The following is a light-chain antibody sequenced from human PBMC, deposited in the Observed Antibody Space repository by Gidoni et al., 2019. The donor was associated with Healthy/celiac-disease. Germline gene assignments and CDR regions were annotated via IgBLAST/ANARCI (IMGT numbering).Light chain of an antibody. CDR3: QQRSNWPPFT. Sequence: ELVLTQSPATLSLSPGDRATLSCRASQSVSSYLAWYQQKPGQAPRRLIYDASNRATGIPARFSGSGSGTDFTLTISSLEPEDFAVYYCQQRSNWPPFTFGGGTKVEIK. CDR1: QSVSSY. CDR2: DAS. V-gene: IGKV3-11*01. J-gene: IGKJ4*01.